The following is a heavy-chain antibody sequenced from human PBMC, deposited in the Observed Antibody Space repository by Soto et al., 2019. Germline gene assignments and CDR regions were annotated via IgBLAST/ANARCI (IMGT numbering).Heavy chain of an antibody. CDR3: AHGSYDSSGYYYFDY. J-gene: IGHJ4*02. CDR2: VYWNNDK. CDR1: GFSLSTTGVN. V-gene: IGHV2-5*01. D-gene: IGHD3-22*01. Sequence: SGPTLVNPTQTLTLTCTFSGFSLSTTGVNVGWIRQPPGKALEWLALVYWNNDKRYSPSVKSRLTITKDTSKNQVVLTMTNMDPVDTGTYYCAHGSYDSSGYYYFDYRGQGTLVTVSS.